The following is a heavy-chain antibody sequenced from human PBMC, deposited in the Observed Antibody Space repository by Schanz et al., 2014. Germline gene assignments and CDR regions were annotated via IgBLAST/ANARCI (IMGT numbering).Heavy chain of an antibody. D-gene: IGHD3-3*01. V-gene: IGHV1-2*06. J-gene: IGHJ3*01. CDR1: GYTFTGYY. CDR2: INPNSGAT. Sequence: QVQLVQSGAEVKKPGASVKVSCQASGYTFTGYYMHWVRQAPGQGLEWMGQINPNSGATIYAQNFQGRVTMTRDTSITTVYMEVNSLTSDDTAVFYCARTASHDVWRGYIPHYAFDLWGQGTVVIVSS. CDR3: ARTASHDVWRGYIPHYAFDL.